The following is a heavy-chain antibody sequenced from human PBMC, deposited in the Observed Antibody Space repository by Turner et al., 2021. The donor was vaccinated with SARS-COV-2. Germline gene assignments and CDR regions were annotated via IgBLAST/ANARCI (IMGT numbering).Heavy chain of an antibody. CDR1: GFTFSSYW. CDR3: ARGGQLLGAYDF. D-gene: IGHD1-26*01. Sequence: EVQLVESGGGLVQPGGSLRLSCEASGFTFSSYWMNWIRKAAGKGLGWVAKIKPDGSGEYYVDSMKGRFTISRDNPKNSLYLQMNSLRAEETAMYYCARGGQLLGAYDFWGQGTLVTVSS. J-gene: IGHJ4*02. CDR2: IKPDGSGE. V-gene: IGHV3-7*01.